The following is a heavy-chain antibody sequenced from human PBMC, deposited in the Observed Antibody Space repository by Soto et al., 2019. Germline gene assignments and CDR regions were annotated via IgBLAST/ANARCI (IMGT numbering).Heavy chain of an antibody. V-gene: IGHV1-69*13. D-gene: IGHD3-22*01. CDR1: GGTFSSYA. J-gene: IGHJ4*02. Sequence: RASVKVSCKASGGTFSSYAISWVRQAPGQGLEWMGWIIPIFGTAIYAQKFQGRVTITADESTSTAYMELSSLRSEETAVYYCARNPYYYDSSGYSWYYFDYWGQGTLVTVSS. CDR2: IIPIFGTA. CDR3: ARNPYYYDSSGYSWYYFDY.